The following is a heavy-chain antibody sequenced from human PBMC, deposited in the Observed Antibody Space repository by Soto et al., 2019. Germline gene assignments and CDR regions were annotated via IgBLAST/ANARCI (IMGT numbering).Heavy chain of an antibody. CDR2: IVPLFRTT. J-gene: IGHJ6*02. Sequence: QVQLMQSGAEAKKPGSSVKVSCKTSGGTFSSYAISWVRQAPGQGLEWMGGIVPLFRTTNYAQKFQGRVTITADTSTDTVYMELSGLRSGDTAVYYCARGGYSSTWSNLLDRSGLDVWGQGTTVTVSS. CDR1: GGTFSSYA. D-gene: IGHD6-13*01. V-gene: IGHV1-69*06. CDR3: ARGGYSSTWSNLLDRSGLDV.